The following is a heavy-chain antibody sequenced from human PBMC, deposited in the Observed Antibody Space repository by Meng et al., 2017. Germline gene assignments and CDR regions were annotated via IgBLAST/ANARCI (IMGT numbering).Heavy chain of an antibody. Sequence: GESLKISCAASGFTFSSYSMNWVRQAPGKGLEWVTSISSSSSYIYYADSVKGRFTISRDNAKNSLYLQMNSLRAEDTAVYYCARDNKVQQLVHDAFDIWGQGTMVTVSS. J-gene: IGHJ3*02. CDR1: GFTFSSYS. CDR3: ARDNKVQQLVHDAFDI. V-gene: IGHV3-21*01. D-gene: IGHD6-13*01. CDR2: ISSSSSYI.